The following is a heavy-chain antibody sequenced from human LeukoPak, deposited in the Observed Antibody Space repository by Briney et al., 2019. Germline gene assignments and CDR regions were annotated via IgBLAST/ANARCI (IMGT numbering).Heavy chain of an antibody. Sequence: ASVKVSRKVPEYTLTELHMYWVRQAPGKRLEWMGGFGPDDSETIYAQNFQGRVTMTEDKSTDTAYMELRSLKSDDTAVYYCAADRKIVGTIGAYVYWGQGTLVTVSS. CDR1: EYTLTELH. J-gene: IGHJ4*02. CDR3: AADRKIVGTIGAYVY. D-gene: IGHD1-26*01. V-gene: IGHV1-24*01. CDR2: FGPDDSET.